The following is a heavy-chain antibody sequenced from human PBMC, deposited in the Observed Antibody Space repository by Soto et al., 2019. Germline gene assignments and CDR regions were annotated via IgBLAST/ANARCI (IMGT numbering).Heavy chain of an antibody. Sequence: QVQLVQSGAEVKKPGSSVKVSCKASGGTFSSYAISWVRQAPGQGLEWMGGIIPIFGTANYAQKFQGRVTITADESTSTAYMELSSLRSEDTAVYYCAREGVITFGGVIVSYASDIWGQGTMVTVSS. D-gene: IGHD3-16*02. CDR3: AREGVITFGGVIVSYASDI. CDR2: IIPIFGTA. CDR1: GGTFSSYA. V-gene: IGHV1-69*12. J-gene: IGHJ3*02.